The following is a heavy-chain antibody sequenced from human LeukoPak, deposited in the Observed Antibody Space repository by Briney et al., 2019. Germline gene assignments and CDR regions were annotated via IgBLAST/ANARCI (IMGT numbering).Heavy chain of an antibody. J-gene: IGHJ4*02. Sequence: GGSLRLSCAASGFTFNDAWMNWVRQAPGKGLEWVGRIKSKANGGTTDYAAPVKGRFTISRDDSKTTLYLQMNSLRAEDMAVYYCAKDNPPHDYGEYCDYWAREPWSPSPQ. D-gene: IGHD4-17*01. CDR3: AKDNPPHDYGEYCDY. CDR1: GFTFNDAW. CDR2: IKSKANGGTT. V-gene: IGHV3-15*01.